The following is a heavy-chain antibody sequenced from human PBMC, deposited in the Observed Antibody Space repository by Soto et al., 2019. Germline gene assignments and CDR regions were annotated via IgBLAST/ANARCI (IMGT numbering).Heavy chain of an antibody. J-gene: IGHJ4*02. CDR2: IYYSGST. D-gene: IGHD3-10*01. V-gene: IGHV4-31*03. CDR3: ARSLGEGSGSYYLYS. CDR1: GGSISSGGYY. Sequence: QVQLQESGPGLVKPSQTLSLTCTVSGGSISSGGYYWSWIRQHPGKGLEWIGYIYYSGSTYYNPSLKSRVTISVESSKNQFSLKLSSVTDADTAVYYCARSLGEGSGSYYLYSWGQGTLVNVSS.